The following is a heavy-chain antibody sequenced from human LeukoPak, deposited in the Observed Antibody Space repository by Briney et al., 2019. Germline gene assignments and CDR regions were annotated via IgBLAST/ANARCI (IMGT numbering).Heavy chain of an antibody. Sequence: ASVKVSCKASGYTFTDYGITWVRQAPGQGLEWMGWISARNGNTNYSQRLQGRVTMTTDTSTSTAYMELRSLTSDDTAVYYCARDHERSPPPAYWGQGTLVTVSS. CDR3: ARDHERSPPPAY. CDR1: GYTFTDYG. CDR2: ISARNGNT. V-gene: IGHV1-18*01. J-gene: IGHJ4*02. D-gene: IGHD5-24*01.